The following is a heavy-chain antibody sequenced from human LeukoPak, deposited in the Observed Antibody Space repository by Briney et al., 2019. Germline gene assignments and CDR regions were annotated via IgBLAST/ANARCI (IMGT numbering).Heavy chain of an antibody. D-gene: IGHD6-13*01. CDR3: TRLDSS. Sequence: GGSLRLSCAASGFTFSSYSMNWVRQAPGKGLEWVSYISSSSSSINYADSVKGRFAISRDNAKNSLYLQMNSLRAEDTAVYYCTRLDSSWGQGTLVTVSS. CDR2: ISSSSSSI. CDR1: GFTFSSYS. V-gene: IGHV3-48*04. J-gene: IGHJ4*02.